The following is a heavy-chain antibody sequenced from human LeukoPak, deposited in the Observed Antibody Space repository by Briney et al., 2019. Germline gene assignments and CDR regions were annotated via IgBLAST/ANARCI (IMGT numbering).Heavy chain of an antibody. CDR1: GDSVSSHY. D-gene: IGHD2-2*01. J-gene: IGHJ6*02. Sequence: SETLSLTCTVSGDSVSSHYWNWIRQPPGRGLEHIGYVHDSGSTAHNPSLKSRVTISLDTSDNQFALNLRSVTAADTAIYYCARASAVAQVGGYNYHPLDVWGQGTTVTVSS. CDR2: VHDSGST. V-gene: IGHV4-59*08. CDR3: ARASAVAQVGGYNYHPLDV.